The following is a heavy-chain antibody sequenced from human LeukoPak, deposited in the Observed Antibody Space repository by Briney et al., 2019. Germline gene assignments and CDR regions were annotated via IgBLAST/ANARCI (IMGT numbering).Heavy chain of an antibody. CDR3: ARDLLIVPAAMFDY. Sequence: PGGSLRLSCAASGFTFSSYEMNWVRQAPGKGLEWIGSIYYSGSTYYNPSLTSRVTISVDTSKNQFSLKLSSVTAADTAVYYCARDLLIVPAAMFDYWGQGTLVPVSS. V-gene: IGHV4-39*07. J-gene: IGHJ4*02. D-gene: IGHD2-2*01. CDR2: IYYSGST. CDR1: GFTFSSYE.